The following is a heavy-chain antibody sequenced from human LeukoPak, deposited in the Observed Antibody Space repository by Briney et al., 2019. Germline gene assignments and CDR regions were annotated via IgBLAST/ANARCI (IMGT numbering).Heavy chain of an antibody. J-gene: IGHJ3*02. CDR1: GYTFTGYY. CDR3: ARVTYYYDSSGPRHAFDI. V-gene: IGHV1-2*02. Sequence: ASVKVSCKASGYTFTGYYMHWVRQAPGQGLEWMGWINPNSGGTNYAQKFQGRVTMTRDTSISTAYMELSRLRSDDTAVYYCARVTYYYDSSGPRHAFDIWGQGTMVTVSS. CDR2: INPNSGGT. D-gene: IGHD3-22*01.